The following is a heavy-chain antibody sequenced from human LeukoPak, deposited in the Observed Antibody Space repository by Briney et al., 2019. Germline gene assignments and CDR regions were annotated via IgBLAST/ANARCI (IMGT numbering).Heavy chain of an antibody. J-gene: IGHJ6*03. CDR2: ISWNSGNI. V-gene: IGHV3-9*01. Sequence: SLTLSCAGSGFTFDDYAMHWVRQTPGKGLEWVSGISWNSGNIAYADFVGGRFTNSRDNAKNSLSLQMNSLSDEDTAVYYCAKDASRGATFFHYMDVWGKGTTVTVSS. D-gene: IGHD2/OR15-2a*01. CDR1: GFTFDDYA. CDR3: AKDASRGATFFHYMDV.